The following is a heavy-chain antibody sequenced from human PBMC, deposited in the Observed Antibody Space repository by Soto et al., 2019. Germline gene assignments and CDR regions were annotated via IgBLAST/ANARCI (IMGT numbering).Heavy chain of an antibody. CDR2: INPNSGGT. CDR3: ARGNREYSGYDYYYYGMDV. CDR1: GYTFTGYY. V-gene: IGHV1-2*04. J-gene: IGHJ6*02. Sequence: GASVKVSCKASGYTFTGYYMHWVRQAPGQGLEWMGWINPNSGGTNYAQKFQGWVTMTRDTSISTAYMELSRLRSDDTAVYYCARGNREYSGYDYYYYGMDVWAKGPRSPS. D-gene: IGHD5-12*01.